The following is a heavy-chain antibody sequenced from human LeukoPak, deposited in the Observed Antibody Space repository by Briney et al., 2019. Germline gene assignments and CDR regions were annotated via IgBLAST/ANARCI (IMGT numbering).Heavy chain of an antibody. CDR3: AKDPWGGSSWQEYFQH. J-gene: IGHJ1*01. V-gene: IGHV3-30*18. Sequence: GGSLRLSFAASGFPFSGFSLHWVGQAPGKGLEWVAVISYDGSNKYYADSVKGRFANSRDNSKNTLYLQMNSLRAEDTAVYYCAKDPWGGSSWQEYFQHWGQGTLVTVSS. D-gene: IGHD6-13*01. CDR2: ISYDGSNK. CDR1: GFPFSGFS.